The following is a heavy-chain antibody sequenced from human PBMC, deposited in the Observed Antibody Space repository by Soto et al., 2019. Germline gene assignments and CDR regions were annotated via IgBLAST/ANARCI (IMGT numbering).Heavy chain of an antibody. Sequence: EVQLVESGGGLVQPGGSLRLSCAASGFTFSSYSMNWVRQAPGKGLEWVSYISSSSSTIYYADSVKGRFTISRDNAKNSLYLQMNSLRAEDTAVYYCARDPRMYYVDYWGQGTLVTVSS. CDR1: GFTFSSYS. V-gene: IGHV3-48*01. J-gene: IGHJ4*02. CDR2: ISSSSSTI. D-gene: IGHD2-8*01. CDR3: ARDPRMYYVDY.